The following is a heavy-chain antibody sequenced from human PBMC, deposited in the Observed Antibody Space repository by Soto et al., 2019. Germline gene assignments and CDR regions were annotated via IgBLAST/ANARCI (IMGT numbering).Heavy chain of an antibody. V-gene: IGHV3-33*01. D-gene: IGHD1-26*01. CDR2: IWYDGSNK. J-gene: IGHJ4*02. CDR3: ARATDYSGSYYFDY. Sequence: QVQLVESGGGVVQPGRSLRLSCAASGFTFSSYGMHWVRQAPGKGVEWVAVIWYDGSNKYYADSVKGRFTISRDNSKNTLYLQMNSLRAEDTAVYYCARATDYSGSYYFDYWGQGTLVTVSS. CDR1: GFTFSSYG.